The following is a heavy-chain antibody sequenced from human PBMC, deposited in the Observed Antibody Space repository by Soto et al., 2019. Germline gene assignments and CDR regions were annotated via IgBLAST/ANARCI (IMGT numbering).Heavy chain of an antibody. CDR1: GFTFSSYG. V-gene: IGHV3-33*01. Sequence: QVQLVESGGGVVQPGRSLRLSCAASGFTFSSYGMHWVRQAPGKGLEWVAVIWYDGSNKYYADSVKGRFTISRDNSKNTLYRRMNSLRAEDTAVYYCARPITVVGGWFDPWGQGTLVTVSS. CDR3: ARPITVVGGWFDP. J-gene: IGHJ5*02. D-gene: IGHD3-10*01. CDR2: IWYDGSNK.